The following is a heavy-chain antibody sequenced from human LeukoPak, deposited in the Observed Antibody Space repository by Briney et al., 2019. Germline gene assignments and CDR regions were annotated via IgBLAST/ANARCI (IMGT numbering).Heavy chain of an antibody. CDR3: ARRGVTMSDQRYNWFDP. J-gene: IGHJ5*02. Sequence: PGGSLRLSCAASGFTFSSYSMNWVRQAPGKGLEWVSSISSSSSYIYYADSVKGRFTISRDNAKNSLYLQMNSLRSEDTAVYYCARRGVTMSDQRYNWFDPWGQGTLVTVSS. CDR1: GFTFSSYS. V-gene: IGHV3-21*04. CDR2: ISSSSSYI. D-gene: IGHD3-10*01.